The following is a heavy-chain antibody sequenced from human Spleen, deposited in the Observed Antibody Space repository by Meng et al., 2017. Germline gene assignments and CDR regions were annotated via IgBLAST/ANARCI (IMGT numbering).Heavy chain of an antibody. J-gene: IGHJ5*02. CDR3: AKTSSTCFDP. V-gene: IGHV3-48*03. CDR1: GFTFSSYE. CDR2: ISSSGSTI. Sequence: GESLKISCAASGFTFSSYEMNWVRQAPGKGLEWVSYISSSGSTIYYADSVKGRFTISRDDSKNTLYLQMNTLRAEDTALYYCAKTSSTCFDPWGQGTLVTVSS.